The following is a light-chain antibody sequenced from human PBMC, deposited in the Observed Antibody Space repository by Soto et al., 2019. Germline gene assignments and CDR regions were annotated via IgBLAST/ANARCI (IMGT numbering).Light chain of an antibody. V-gene: IGLV1-47*01. CDR2: RND. J-gene: IGLJ1*01. CDR3: AAWDDSLSGSYV. Sequence: QSVLTQPPSASGTLGQRVSVSCSGSSSNIGNNYVFWHQHLPGTAPKLLIYRNDQRPSGVSARFSGSKSGTSASLAISGLRSEDEADYYYAAWDDSLSGSYVFGPGTKVTVL. CDR1: SSNIGNNY.